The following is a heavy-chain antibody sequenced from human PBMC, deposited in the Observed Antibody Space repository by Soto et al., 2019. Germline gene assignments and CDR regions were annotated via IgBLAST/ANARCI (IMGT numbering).Heavy chain of an antibody. V-gene: IGHV3-23*01. CDR3: AKEVIGARRGPDN. J-gene: IGHJ4*02. CDR1: GFPLSDYV. D-gene: IGHD6-6*01. CDR2: ISGSIGHT. Sequence: EVQLLESGGGLVQPGGSRTLSCAASGFPLSDYVVTWVRQAPGKGLEWVSGISGSIGHTYYADSVKGRFTISRDSSKNAVYLQMNSLRAEDTAVYYCAKEVIGARRGPDNWGQGTLVTVSS.